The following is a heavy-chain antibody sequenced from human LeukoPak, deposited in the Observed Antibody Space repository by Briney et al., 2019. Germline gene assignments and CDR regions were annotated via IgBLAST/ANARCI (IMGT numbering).Heavy chain of an antibody. CDR2: IIPILGIA. CDR3: ARDYYDSSGYHEVVNY. CDR1: GGTFSSYA. V-gene: IGHV1-69*04. D-gene: IGHD3-22*01. Sequence: GASVKVSCKASGGTFSSYAISWVRQAPGQGLEWMGRIIPILGIANYAQKFQGRVTITVDKSTSTAYMELSSLRSGDTAVYYCARDYYDSSGYHEVVNYWGQGTLVTVSS. J-gene: IGHJ4*02.